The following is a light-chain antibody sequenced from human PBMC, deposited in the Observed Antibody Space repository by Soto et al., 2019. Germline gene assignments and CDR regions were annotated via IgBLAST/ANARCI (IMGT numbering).Light chain of an antibody. Sequence: DIQMTQSPSYVSASIGDRVTITCRASQIIGSWLAWYQQKPGRAPTLLIYAASSLRSGVPSRFSGRGSGTDFTLTITSLQAEDSATYYCQQANSFPFTFGPGTKVNIK. CDR2: AAS. V-gene: IGKV1-12*02. CDR3: QQANSFPFT. J-gene: IGKJ3*01. CDR1: QIIGSW.